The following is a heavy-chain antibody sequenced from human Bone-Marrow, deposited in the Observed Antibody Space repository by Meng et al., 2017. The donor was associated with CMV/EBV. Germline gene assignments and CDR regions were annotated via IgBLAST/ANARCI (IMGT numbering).Heavy chain of an antibody. CDR2: IRYDGSNK. Sequence: FTLISDGMHWVRQAPGKGLEWVAFIRYDGSNKYYADSVKGRFTISRDNSKNTLYLQMNSLRAEDTAVYYCAKGAKPGYCSSTSCYTYWGQGTLVTVSS. D-gene: IGHD2-2*02. CDR3: AKGAKPGYCSSTSCYTY. J-gene: IGHJ4*02. V-gene: IGHV3-30*02. CDR1: FTLISDG.